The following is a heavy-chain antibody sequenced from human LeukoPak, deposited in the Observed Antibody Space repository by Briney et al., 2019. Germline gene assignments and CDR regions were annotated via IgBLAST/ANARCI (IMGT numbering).Heavy chain of an antibody. J-gene: IGHJ4*02. CDR2: ISYSGRT. D-gene: IGHD4-17*01. CDR1: GGSINSYY. Sequence: SETLSLTCTVSGGSINSYYWSWIRQPPGKGLEWIGYISYSGRTSYNPSLKSRVTISVDTSKNHFSLKLSSVTAADTAVYYCARHADYVSYFDYWGQGTLVTVSS. CDR3: ARHADYVSYFDY. V-gene: IGHV4-59*08.